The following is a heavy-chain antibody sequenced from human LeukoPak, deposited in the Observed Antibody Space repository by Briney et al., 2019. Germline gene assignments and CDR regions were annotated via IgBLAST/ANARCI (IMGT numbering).Heavy chain of an antibody. CDR3: ARDNSVGDNAWWFDP. Sequence: ASVKVSCKASGYTFTSYYMYWVRQAPGQGLEWMGLINPTGGSTGYAQKFQGRVTMTRDMSTSTDYMELSSLRSEDTAIYYCARDNSVGDNAWWFDPWGQGTLVTVSS. CDR2: INPTGGST. J-gene: IGHJ5*02. V-gene: IGHV1-46*01. CDR1: GYTFTSYY. D-gene: IGHD1-26*01.